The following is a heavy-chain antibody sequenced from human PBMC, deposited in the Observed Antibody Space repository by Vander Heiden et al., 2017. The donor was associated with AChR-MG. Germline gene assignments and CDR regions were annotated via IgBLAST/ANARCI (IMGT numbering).Heavy chain of an antibody. J-gene: IGHJ4*02. CDR2: IYSSGGT. V-gene: IGHV3-66*01. CDR3: TRVQVTSGWVFDS. CDR1: GFTVSGTY. D-gene: IGHD6-19*01. Sequence: EVQLVESGGGLVQPGGSLRLSCAVSGFTVSGTYMTWVRQAPGKGLEWVSIIYSSGGTYHADSVKDRFTLSRDNSKNTVYLQMNNLRAEDTAVYFCTRVQVTSGWVFDSWGQGTLGTVSS.